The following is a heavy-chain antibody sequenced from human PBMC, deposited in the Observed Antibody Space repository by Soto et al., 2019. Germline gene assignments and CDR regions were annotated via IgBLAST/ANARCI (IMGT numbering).Heavy chain of an antibody. D-gene: IGHD7-27*01. V-gene: IGHV3-30*04. J-gene: IGHJ4*02. CDR1: EFAFTSHA. Sequence: GGYLRLSSAAIEFAFTSHALEGVRQALGKGLEWGARISNEGEKKEYAESGEGRCPHTRDSSRNSLYLHLNRLRPDDTDVYFCDRDTRNTGGFHFFDFWGQGKSVTVSS. CDR3: DRDTRNTGGFHFFDF. CDR2: ISNEGEKK.